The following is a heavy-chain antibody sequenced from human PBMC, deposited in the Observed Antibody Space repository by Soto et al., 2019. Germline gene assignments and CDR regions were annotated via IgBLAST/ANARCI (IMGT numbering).Heavy chain of an antibody. D-gene: IGHD6-13*01. CDR1: GFAIRSNA. V-gene: IGHV3-30*04. CDR2: ISFEGSYE. Sequence: GGSLRLSCEASGFAIRSNAIHWVRQAPGKGLEWVAVISFEGSYEYYADSVKGRFTVSRDNSKNTVSLQMDSLTGEDSALYYCVRAAGIAAAGSSQGVLWGQGTLVTVSS. CDR3: VRAAGIAAAGSSQGVL. J-gene: IGHJ4*02.